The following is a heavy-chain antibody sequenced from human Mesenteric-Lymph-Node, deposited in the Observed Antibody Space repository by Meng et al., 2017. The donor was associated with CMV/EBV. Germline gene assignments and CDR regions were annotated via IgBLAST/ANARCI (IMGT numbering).Heavy chain of an antibody. J-gene: IGHJ4*02. CDR3: ARDQGLMVYASTRGYTGFFDY. V-gene: IGHV3-30*04. CDR1: GFTFSDSA. D-gene: IGHD2-8*01. CDR2: ISYDGRNK. Sequence: GGSLRLSCAASGFTFSDSAMHWVRQAPGKGLEWVAIISYDGRNKYYTDSVKGRFTISRDNSKNTVYLQMNSLRAEDTAVYYCARDQGLMVYASTRGYTGFFDYWGQGTLVTVSS.